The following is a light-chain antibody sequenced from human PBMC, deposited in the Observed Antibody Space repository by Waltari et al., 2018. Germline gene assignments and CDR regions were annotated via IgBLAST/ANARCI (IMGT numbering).Light chain of an antibody. CDR3: QQSYSTPPET. V-gene: IGKV1-39*01. CDR1: QSISSY. CDR2: AAS. J-gene: IGKJ1*01. Sequence: DIQMTQSPSSLSASVGYRVTIPCRASQSISSYLNWYQQKPGKAPKRLIYAASSLQSGVPSRFSGSGSGTDFTLTISSLQPEDFATYYCQQSYSTPPETFGQGTKVEIK.